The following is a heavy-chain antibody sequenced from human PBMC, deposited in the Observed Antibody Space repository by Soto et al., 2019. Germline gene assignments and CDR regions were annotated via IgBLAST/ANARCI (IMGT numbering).Heavy chain of an antibody. CDR2: IYYIGST. CDR1: GGSISSGGYY. D-gene: IGHD3-10*01. Sequence: SETLSLTCTVSGGSISSGGYYWSWIRQHPGKGQECILYIYYIGSTYYNPSLKIRVTISVDTSKNQFSLKLSSVTAADTAVYYCARVRAYYYGSGSRTRQYYFDYWGQGTLVTVSS. CDR3: ARVRAYYYGSGSRTRQYYFDY. V-gene: IGHV4-31*03. J-gene: IGHJ4*02.